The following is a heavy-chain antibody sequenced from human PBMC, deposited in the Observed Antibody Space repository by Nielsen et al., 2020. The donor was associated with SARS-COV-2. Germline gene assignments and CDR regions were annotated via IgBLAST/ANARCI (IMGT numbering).Heavy chain of an antibody. J-gene: IGHJ4*02. CDR1: GFTFSRDW. V-gene: IGHV3-74*01. D-gene: IGHD3-10*01. Sequence: GESLKISCVASGFTFSRDWMHWVRQAPGKGLVWVSRINSDGSSTSYADSVKGRFTISRDNAKNSLYLQMNSLRAEDTALYYCAKDTVMIRGAVYWGQGTLVTVSS. CDR2: INSDGSST. CDR3: AKDTVMIRGAVY.